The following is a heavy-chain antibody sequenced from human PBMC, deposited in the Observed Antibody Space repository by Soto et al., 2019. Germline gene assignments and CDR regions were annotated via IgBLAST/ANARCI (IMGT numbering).Heavy chain of an antibody. V-gene: IGHV3-30*18. Sequence: QVQLVESGGGVVQPGKSLRLSCAASGFTFNTYGMHWVRQAPGKGPEWVAVISNDGSNKYYADSVEGRFTISRDNSKNTLYLQMNSLRAEDTAVYYCANWNYPQSDWGQGNLVTVSS. D-gene: IGHD1-7*01. J-gene: IGHJ4*02. CDR1: GFTFNTYG. CDR3: ANWNYPQSD. CDR2: ISNDGSNK.